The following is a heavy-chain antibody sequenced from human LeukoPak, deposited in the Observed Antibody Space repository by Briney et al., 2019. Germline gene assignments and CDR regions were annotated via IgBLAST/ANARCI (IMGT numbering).Heavy chain of an antibody. CDR1: GFTFGSYA. CDR2: ISSNGGST. D-gene: IGHD2-2*01. Sequence: GGSLRLSCSASGFTFGSYAMHWVRQAPGKGLEYVSAISSNGGSTYYADPVKGRFTISRDNSKNTLYLQMSSLRAEDTAVYYCVKGAFLGYCSSTSCGPFDYWGQGTLVTVSS. CDR3: VKGAFLGYCSSTSCGPFDY. J-gene: IGHJ4*02. V-gene: IGHV3-64D*06.